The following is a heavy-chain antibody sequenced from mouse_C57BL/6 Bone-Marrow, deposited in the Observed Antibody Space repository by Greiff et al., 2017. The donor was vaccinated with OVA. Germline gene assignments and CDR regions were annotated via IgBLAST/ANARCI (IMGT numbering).Heavy chain of an antibody. J-gene: IGHJ1*03. V-gene: IGHV5-6*01. D-gene: IGHD1-1*01. CDR1: GFTFSSYG. Sequence: EVMLVESGGDLVKPGGSLKLSCAASGFTFSSYGMSWVRQTPDSVKGRFTISRDNAKNTLYLQMSSLKSEDTAMYYCASYYYGSSLDWYVDVWGTGTTVTVSS. CDR3: ASYYYGSSLDWYVDV.